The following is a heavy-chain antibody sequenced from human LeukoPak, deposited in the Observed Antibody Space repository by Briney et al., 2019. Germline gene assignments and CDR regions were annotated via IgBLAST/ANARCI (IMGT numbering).Heavy chain of an antibody. CDR2: IDHSGST. Sequence: KLRETLSLTCTVSGGSTTSNYWSWIRQPPGKGLEWIGFIDHSGSTNYNPSLKSRVTMSVDTSENQVSLKLSSVTAADTAVYYCAGHRGYCSSVNCYSWFDPWGQGTLVTVSS. CDR3: AGHRGYCSSVNCYSWFDP. V-gene: IGHV4-59*08. D-gene: IGHD2-15*01. CDR1: GGSTTSNY. J-gene: IGHJ5*02.